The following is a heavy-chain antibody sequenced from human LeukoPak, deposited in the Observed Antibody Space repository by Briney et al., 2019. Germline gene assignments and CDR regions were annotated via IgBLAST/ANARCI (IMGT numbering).Heavy chain of an antibody. Sequence: MPSETLSLTCAVYGGSFSGYYWSWIRQPPGKGLEWIGEINHSGSTNYNPSLKSRVTISVDTSKNQFSLKLSSVTAADTAVYYCARTNPAYDAFDIWGQGTMVTVSS. J-gene: IGHJ3*02. V-gene: IGHV4-34*01. CDR3: ARTNPAYDAFDI. CDR1: GGSFSGYY. CDR2: INHSGST.